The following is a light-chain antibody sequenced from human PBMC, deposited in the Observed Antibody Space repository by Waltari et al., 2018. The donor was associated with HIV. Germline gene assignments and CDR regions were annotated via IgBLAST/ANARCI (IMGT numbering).Light chain of an antibody. V-gene: IGKV1-13*02. CDR3: QQFNSYPLT. J-gene: IGKJ5*01. CDR1: QGISAA. Sequence: AIQLTQSPSSLSASVGDTVIITCRTSQGISAALAWYRQKPWKTPELLIYGVSTLQSGVPSKFSGSGSGTDFTLTINSLQPEDSATYYCQQFNSYPLTFGQGTRLEIK. CDR2: GVS.